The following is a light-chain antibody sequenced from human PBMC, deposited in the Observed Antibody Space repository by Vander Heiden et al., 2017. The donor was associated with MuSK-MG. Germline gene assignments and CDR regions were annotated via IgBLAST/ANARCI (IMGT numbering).Light chain of an antibody. CDR3: QQYYNWPPIT. V-gene: IGKV3-15*01. CDR2: AAS. Sequence: ETVMTQSPATLSVSPGERATLSCRASQSVGIELAWYQQKPGQAPRLLIYAASTRDTGIPARFSGSGYGKEFTLTISSRQSEDFAVYYCQQYYNWPPITFGGGTKVEIK. CDR1: QSVGIE. J-gene: IGKJ4*01.